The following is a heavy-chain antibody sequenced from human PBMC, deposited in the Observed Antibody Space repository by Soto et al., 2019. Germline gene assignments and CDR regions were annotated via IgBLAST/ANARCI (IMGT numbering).Heavy chain of an antibody. CDR1: GFTFSNYG. J-gene: IGHJ4*02. V-gene: IGHV3-48*04. D-gene: IGHD1-20*01. Sequence: EVQLVESGGGLVQPGGSLRLSCEASGFTFSNYGMNWARQAPGKGLEWVTHINNVGGIISYADSVKGRFTISRDNAKNSLFLQMNSLRAEDTAIYYCARDPEGINDFDYWGQGTLVTVSS. CDR2: INNVGGII. CDR3: ARDPEGINDFDY.